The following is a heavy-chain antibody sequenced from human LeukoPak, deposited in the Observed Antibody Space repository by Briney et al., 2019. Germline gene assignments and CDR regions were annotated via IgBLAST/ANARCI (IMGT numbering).Heavy chain of an antibody. J-gene: IGHJ1*01. D-gene: IGHD1-26*01. V-gene: IGHV1-69*05. CDR2: IIPIFGTA. CDR1: GGTFSSYA. CDR3: ARVRYNSNSGSRQQYFQH. Sequence: ASVKVSCKASGGTFSSYAISWVRQAPGQGLEWMGGIIPIFGTANYAQKFQGRVTMTRNTSISTAYMELSSLRSEDTAVYYCARVRYNSNSGSRQQYFQHWGQGTLVTVSS.